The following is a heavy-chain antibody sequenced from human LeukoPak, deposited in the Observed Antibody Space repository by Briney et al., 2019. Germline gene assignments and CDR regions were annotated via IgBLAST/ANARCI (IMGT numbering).Heavy chain of an antibody. CDR2: ISGSGGST. Sequence: PGGSLRLSCAASGFTFSSYAMSWVRQAPGKGLEWVSAISGSGGSTYYADSVKGRFTISRDNSKNTLYLQMNSLRAEDTAVYYCAKLSRITMVRGVTLFDYWGQGTLVTVSS. V-gene: IGHV3-23*01. J-gene: IGHJ4*02. D-gene: IGHD3-10*01. CDR3: AKLSRITMVRGVTLFDY. CDR1: GFTFSSYA.